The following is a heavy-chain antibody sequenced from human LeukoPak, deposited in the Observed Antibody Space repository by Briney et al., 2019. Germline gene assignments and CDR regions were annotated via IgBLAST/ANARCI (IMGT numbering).Heavy chain of an antibody. CDR3: ARSSEYYDFWSGYSDWFDP. CDR1: GGSTSSYY. D-gene: IGHD3-3*01. CDR2: IYYSGST. J-gene: IGHJ5*02. V-gene: IGHV4-59*08. Sequence: PSETLSLTCTVSGGSTSSYYWSWIRQPPGKGLEWIGYIYYSGSTNYNPSLKSRVTISVDTSKNQFSLKLSSVTAADTAVYYCARSSEYYDFWSGYSDWFDPWGQGTLVTVSS.